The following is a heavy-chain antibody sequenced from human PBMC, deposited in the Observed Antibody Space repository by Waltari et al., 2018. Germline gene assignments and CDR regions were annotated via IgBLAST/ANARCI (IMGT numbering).Heavy chain of an antibody. CDR3: AREDICRSTTCYTLDY. Sequence: QGQLVDTGGGVVQHGRSLRLSCAAAVSTLSSLSVAWVRQAPGKGLEWVALMSYDGSSKYYADSVKGRFTVSRDNSKNTVYLQLNSLRVEDTAVYYCAREDICRSTTCYTLDYWGLGTLVTVSS. V-gene: IGHV3-30*01. D-gene: IGHD2-2*02. CDR1: VSTLSSLS. CDR2: MSYDGSSK. J-gene: IGHJ4*02.